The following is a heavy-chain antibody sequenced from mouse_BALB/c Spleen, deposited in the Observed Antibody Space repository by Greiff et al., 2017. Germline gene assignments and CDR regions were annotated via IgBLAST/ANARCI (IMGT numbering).Heavy chain of an antibody. J-gene: IGHJ2*01. V-gene: IGHV5-4*02. CDR1: GFTFSDYY. Sequence: EVMLVESGGGLVKPGGSLKLSCAASGFTFSDYYMYWVRQTPEKRLEWVATISDGGSYTYYPDSVKGRFTISRDNAKNNLYLQMSSLKSEDTAMYYCARDNYGSSLDYWGQGTTLTVSS. D-gene: IGHD1-1*01. CDR2: ISDGGSYT. CDR3: ARDNYGSSLDY.